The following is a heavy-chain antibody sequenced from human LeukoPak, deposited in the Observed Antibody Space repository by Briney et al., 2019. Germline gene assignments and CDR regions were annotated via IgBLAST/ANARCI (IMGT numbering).Heavy chain of an antibody. Sequence: GGSLRLSCAASGFTFGNDAMSWARQAPGKGLEWVSGVSGSGTTTYYADSVKGRFSISRDNSKNTLFLQMNSLRADDTAVYYCPSLGEWPVYFDVWGPGIQVTVSS. CDR1: GFTFGNDA. CDR3: PSLGEWPVYFDV. D-gene: IGHD6-19*01. CDR2: VSGSGTTT. J-gene: IGHJ4*02. V-gene: IGHV3-23*01.